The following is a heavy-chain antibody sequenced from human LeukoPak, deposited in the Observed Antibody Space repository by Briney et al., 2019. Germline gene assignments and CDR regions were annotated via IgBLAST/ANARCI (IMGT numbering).Heavy chain of an antibody. V-gene: IGHV4-61*01. CDR1: GGSVSSGSYY. D-gene: IGHD5-12*01. J-gene: IGHJ4*02. Sequence: SETLSITCSVSGGSVSSGSYYWSWIRQPPGKGLEWIGYSYYIGSTKYNPSLKSRVTISVDTSKNQFSLKVSSVTAADTAVYYCARAGIVATATNFDYWGQGTLVTVSS. CDR2: SYYIGST. CDR3: ARAGIVATATNFDY.